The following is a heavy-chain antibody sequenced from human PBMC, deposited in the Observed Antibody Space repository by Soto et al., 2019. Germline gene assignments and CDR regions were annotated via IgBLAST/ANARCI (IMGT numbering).Heavy chain of an antibody. V-gene: IGHV3-23*01. CDR3: AKVFYYYDSSGYYYFDS. CDR2: ISGSGSTI. D-gene: IGHD3-22*01. CDR1: GFTFSSYA. Sequence: GGSLRLSCAASGFTFSSYAVSWVRQAPGKGPEWISSISGSGSTIYYADSVKGRFTISRDNSRNTMYLQMSSLRAEDTAVYYCAKVFYYYDSSGYYYFDSWGQGTLVTVS. J-gene: IGHJ4*02.